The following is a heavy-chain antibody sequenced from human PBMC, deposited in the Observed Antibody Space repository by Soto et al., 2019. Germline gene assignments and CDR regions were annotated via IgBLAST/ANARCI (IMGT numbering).Heavy chain of an antibody. CDR3: ARDLYYSSGRYFDHDAFDI. CDR2: ISPHNDRT. J-gene: IGHJ3*02. CDR1: GYNFTSYG. Sequence: QVQRVQSGADVKKPGASVKVSCKASGYNFTSYGISWVRQAPGLGLEWMGWISPHNDRTKYARRFQDRVTMTTETPTITVYMELGSLRSDDTAVYYCARDLYYSSGRYFDHDAFDIWGQGTVVTVSS. D-gene: IGHD6-19*01. V-gene: IGHV1-18*01.